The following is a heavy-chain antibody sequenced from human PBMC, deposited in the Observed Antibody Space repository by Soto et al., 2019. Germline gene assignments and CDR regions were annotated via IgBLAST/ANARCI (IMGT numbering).Heavy chain of an antibody. J-gene: IGHJ4*02. Sequence: PGGSLRLSCAASGFTFNNYAMHWVRQAPGKGLEWVALISYDGSNKYYADSVKGRFTISRDNSKNTLYLQMNSLRAEDTAVYYCAREDYWGQGTLVTVSS. V-gene: IGHV3-30-3*01. CDR3: AREDY. CDR1: GFTFNNYA. CDR2: ISYDGSNK.